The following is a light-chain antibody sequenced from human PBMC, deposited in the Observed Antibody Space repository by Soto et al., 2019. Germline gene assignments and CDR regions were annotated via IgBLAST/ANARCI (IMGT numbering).Light chain of an antibody. J-gene: IGKJ1*01. V-gene: IGKV1-5*01. CDR3: QQYNTYPET. CDR1: QSISSW. Sequence: MQMTQYPSTLSSSLGDRVTITCRASQSISSWLAWYQQKAGKAPKLLIYDASTLESGVPSRFSGSGSGTEGTITITSLKTDDGSTYYCQQYNTYPETFGQGTKVDIK. CDR2: DAS.